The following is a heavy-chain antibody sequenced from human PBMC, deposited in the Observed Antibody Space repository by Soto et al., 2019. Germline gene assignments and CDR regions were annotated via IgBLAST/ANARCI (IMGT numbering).Heavy chain of an antibody. V-gene: IGHV3-66*01. Sequence: EVQLVESGGGLVQPGGSLRLSCAASGFTVSSNYMSWVRQAPGKGLERVSIIYSGGTTYYADSVKGRFTVSRDNSKNTLSLQMNSLRVEDTAVYYCARAGMSRAAAGSLDCCPIDSWGQGTLVTVSS. CDR3: ARAGMSRAAAGSLDCCPIDS. CDR1: GFTVSSNY. D-gene: IGHD6-13*01. J-gene: IGHJ4*02. CDR2: IYSGGTT.